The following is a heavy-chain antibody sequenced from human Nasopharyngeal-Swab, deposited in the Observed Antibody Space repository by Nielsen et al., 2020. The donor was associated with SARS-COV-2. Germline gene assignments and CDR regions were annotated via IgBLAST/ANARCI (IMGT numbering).Heavy chain of an antibody. V-gene: IGHV3-7*03. CDR1: GFTFSSYW. D-gene: IGHD1-26*01. CDR2: TKEDGTVT. CDR3: ARADGGTYSD. Sequence: GESLKISCAATGFTFSSYWMSWVRQAPGRGLEWLAHTKEDGTVTHYVDSVRGRFTVSRDNAKNSLFLQMNSLRAEDTAVYYCARADGGTYSDWGQGTLVTVSS. J-gene: IGHJ4*02.